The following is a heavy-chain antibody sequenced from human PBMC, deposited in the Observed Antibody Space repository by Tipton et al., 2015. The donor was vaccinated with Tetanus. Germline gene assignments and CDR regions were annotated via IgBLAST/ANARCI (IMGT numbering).Heavy chain of an antibody. CDR2: MNPRGGTI. J-gene: IGHJ4*02. CDR1: GYSFTSHD. CDR3: ARTSPTDY. Sequence: QLVQSGAEVKKPGASVKVSCKASGYSFTSHDIFWVRQASGQGLEWLGWMNPRGGTIGSAQKFQGRFTMTRDNSINTAYMELTSLRSEDTAVYYCARTSPTDYWGQGTLVTVSS. V-gene: IGHV1-8*01.